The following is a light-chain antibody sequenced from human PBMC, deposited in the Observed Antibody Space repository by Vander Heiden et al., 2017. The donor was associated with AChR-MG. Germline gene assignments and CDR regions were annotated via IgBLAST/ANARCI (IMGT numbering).Light chain of an antibody. CDR2: GAS. J-gene: IGKJ5*01. V-gene: IGKV3-15*01. Sequence: DILMTQSPATLSASPGERATLSCRASQSVSSNLAWYQQKPGQAPRLLIYGASTRATGIPARFSGSGSGTEFTLTISSLQSEDFAVYYCQQYNNWAGSFGQGTRLEIK. CDR1: QSVSSN. CDR3: QQYNNWAGS.